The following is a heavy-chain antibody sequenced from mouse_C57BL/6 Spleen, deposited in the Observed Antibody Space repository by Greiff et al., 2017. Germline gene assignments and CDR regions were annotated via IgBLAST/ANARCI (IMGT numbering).Heavy chain of an antibody. CDR1: GYSITSGYY. D-gene: IGHD1-1*01. J-gene: IGHJ2*01. CDR3: ARDGYYGSSYEPIDY. Sequence: EVKLVESGPGLVKPSQSLSLTCSVTGYSITSGYYWNWIRQFPGNKLEWMGYISYDGSNNYNPSLKNRISITRDTSKNQFFLKLNSVTTEDTATYYCARDGYYGSSYEPIDYWGQGTTLTVSS. CDR2: ISYDGSN. V-gene: IGHV3-6*01.